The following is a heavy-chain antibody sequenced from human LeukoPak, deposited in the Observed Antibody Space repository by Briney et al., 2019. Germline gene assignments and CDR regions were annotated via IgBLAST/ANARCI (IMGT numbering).Heavy chain of an antibody. D-gene: IGHD2-2*01. J-gene: IGHJ6*02. CDR3: ARDQLLLSYYYGMDV. CDR2: ISSNWSIT. CDR1: GFTFSSYA. Sequence: GRSLRLSCSASGFTFSSYAMHWVRQATGKGLEYVSAISSNWSITYYANSVEGRFTISRDNSKNTLYLKMGSLRAEDMALYYCARDQLLLSYYYGMDVCGQGTTVTVSS. V-gene: IGHV3-64*01.